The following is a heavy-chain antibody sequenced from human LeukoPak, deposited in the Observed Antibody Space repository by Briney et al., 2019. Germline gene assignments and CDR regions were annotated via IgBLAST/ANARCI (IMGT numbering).Heavy chain of an antibody. CDR2: IYYSGST. V-gene: IGHV4-39*07. Sequence: SETLSLTCTVSGGGLSYYWGWIRQPPGKGLEWIGSIYYSGSTYYNPSLKSRVTISVDTSKNQFSLKLSSVTAADTAVYYCARAGGYYGGWFDPWGQGTLVTVSS. J-gene: IGHJ5*02. CDR1: GGGLSYY. CDR3: ARAGGYYGGWFDP. D-gene: IGHD3-22*01.